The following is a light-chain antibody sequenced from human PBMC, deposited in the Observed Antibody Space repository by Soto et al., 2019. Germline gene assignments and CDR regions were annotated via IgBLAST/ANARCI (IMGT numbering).Light chain of an antibody. Sequence: EIVLTQSPGTLSLSPGERATLSCRASQSVSSRYLAWYQQKPGQPPRLLIYGASSRATGIPDRFSGSGSGTDSTLTISRLEPEDFTVYYCHHYGSSPPYTFGQGTKVEIK. CDR2: GAS. J-gene: IGKJ2*01. V-gene: IGKV3-20*01. CDR3: HHYGSSPPYT. CDR1: QSVSSRY.